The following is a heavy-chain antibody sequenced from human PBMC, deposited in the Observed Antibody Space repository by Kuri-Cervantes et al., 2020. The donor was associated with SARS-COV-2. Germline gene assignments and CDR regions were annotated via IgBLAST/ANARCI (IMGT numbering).Heavy chain of an antibody. CDR3: ARPYCTSSTCYDGTFDS. J-gene: IGHJ4*02. Sequence: LVKVSCKASGGTFSSYAVTWVRQAPGRGFEWMGRIIPLFGTTIYAEKFRGRVTITADKSTNTAYMDLSSLRSEDTAVYYCARPYCTSSTCYDGTFDSWGQGTMVTVSS. D-gene: IGHD2-2*01. CDR1: GGTFSSYA. CDR2: IIPLFGTT. V-gene: IGHV1-69*06.